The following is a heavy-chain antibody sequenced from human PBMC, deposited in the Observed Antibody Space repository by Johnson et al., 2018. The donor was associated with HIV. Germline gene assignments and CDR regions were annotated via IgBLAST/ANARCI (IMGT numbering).Heavy chain of an antibody. CDR1: GFTFSSYW. V-gene: IGHV3-7*01. D-gene: IGHD3-3*01. Sequence: VQLVESGGGLVQPGGSLRLSCAASGFTFSSYWMSWVRQAPGKGLEWVANIQQDGSEKYYVASVKGRFTISRDNAKNSLYLQMNSLRAEDTAVYYCARDRITIFGVVTLDAIDIWGQGTMVTVSS. CDR3: ARDRITIFGVVTLDAIDI. J-gene: IGHJ3*02. CDR2: IQQDGSEK.